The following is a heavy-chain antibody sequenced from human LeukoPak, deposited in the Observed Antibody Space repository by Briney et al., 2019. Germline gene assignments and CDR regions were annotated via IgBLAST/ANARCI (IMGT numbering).Heavy chain of an antibody. CDR3: ASGVATMYSDSSEGAFDI. Sequence: SVKVSCKASGGTFSSYAISWVRQAPGQGLEWMGGIIPIFGTANYAQKFQGRVTITTDESTSTAYMELSSLRSEDTAVYYCASGVATMYSDSSEGAFDIWGQGTMVTVSS. V-gene: IGHV1-69*05. D-gene: IGHD3-22*01. CDR1: GGTFSSYA. CDR2: IIPIFGTA. J-gene: IGHJ3*02.